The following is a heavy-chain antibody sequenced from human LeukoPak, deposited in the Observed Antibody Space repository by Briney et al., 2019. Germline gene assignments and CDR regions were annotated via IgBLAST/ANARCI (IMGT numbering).Heavy chain of an antibody. V-gene: IGHV4-39*01. J-gene: IGHJ5*02. CDR1: GGSISSSSYY. D-gene: IGHD6-6*01. Sequence: TSETLSLTCTVSGGSISSSSYYWGWIRQPPGKGLEWIGSIYYSGSTYYNPSLKSRVTISVDTSKNQFSLKLSSVTAADTAVYYCARPIGSSSHWFDPWGQGTLVTVSS. CDR3: ARPIGSSSHWFDP. CDR2: IYYSGST.